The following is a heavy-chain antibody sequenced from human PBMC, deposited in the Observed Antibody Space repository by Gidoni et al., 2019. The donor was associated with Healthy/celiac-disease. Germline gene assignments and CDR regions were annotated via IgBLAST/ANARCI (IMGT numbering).Heavy chain of an antibody. D-gene: IGHD3-10*01. CDR3: ARTYYYGSGNGVNWFDP. CDR1: GYSSTSSW. Sequence: EVQLVPSGAGVKKLGEPLKFSWKGPGYSSTSSWIGWVRQMPGKGLEWMGIIYPGDSDTRYSPSFQGQVTISADKSNSTAYLQWSSLKASDTAMYYCARTYYYGSGNGVNWFDPWGQGTLVTVSS. J-gene: IGHJ5*02. CDR2: IYPGDSDT. V-gene: IGHV5-51*01.